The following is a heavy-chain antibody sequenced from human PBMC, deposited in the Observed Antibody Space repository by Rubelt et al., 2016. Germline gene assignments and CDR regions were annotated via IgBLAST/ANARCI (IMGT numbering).Heavy chain of an antibody. Sequence: QVQLQESGPGLVKPSETLSLTCTVSGGSISSYYWSWIRQPPGKGLEWIGEINHSGSTNYNPSLKSRVTISVDTSKNQFSLKLSSVTAADTAVYYCARASLLLRGMDVWGQGTTVTVSS. V-gene: IGHV4-59*12. CDR1: GGSISSYY. D-gene: IGHD2-15*01. CDR3: ARASLLLRGMDV. CDR2: INHSGST. J-gene: IGHJ6*02.